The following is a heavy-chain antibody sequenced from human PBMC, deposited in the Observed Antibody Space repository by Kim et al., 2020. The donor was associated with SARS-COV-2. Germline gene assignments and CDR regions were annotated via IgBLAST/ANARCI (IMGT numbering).Heavy chain of an antibody. CDR2: IYPGDSDT. Sequence: GESLKISCKGSGYSFTSYWIGWVRQMPGKGLEWMGIIYPGDSDTRYSPSFQGQVTISADKSISTAYLQWSILKASDTAMYYCARRVIGYGSWYYCYGMDVWGQGTTVTVSS. D-gene: IGHD3-10*01. V-gene: IGHV5-51*01. CDR3: ARRVIGYGSWYYCYGMDV. J-gene: IGHJ6*02. CDR1: GYSFTSYW.